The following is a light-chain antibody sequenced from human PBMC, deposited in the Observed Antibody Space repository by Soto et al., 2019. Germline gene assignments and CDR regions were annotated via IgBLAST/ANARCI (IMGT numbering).Light chain of an antibody. CDR1: GSNIGSRY. J-gene: IGLJ3*02. Sequence: QSVLTQPPSASGTPGQRVTISCSGSGSNIGSRYVYWYRQVPGTAPKLLIYQDSQRPSGVPDRFSGSKSGTSASLAISGLRSEDEADYYCTAWDDSLSGPVFGGGTKLTAL. CDR2: QDS. V-gene: IGLV1-47*01. CDR3: TAWDDSLSGPV.